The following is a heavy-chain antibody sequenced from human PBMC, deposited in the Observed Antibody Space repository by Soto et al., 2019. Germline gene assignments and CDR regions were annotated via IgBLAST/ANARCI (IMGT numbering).Heavy chain of an antibody. V-gene: IGHV4-30-4*01. Sequence: SETLSLTCTVSGGSISSGDYYWSWIRQPPGKGLEWIGYIYYSGSTYYNPSLKSRVTISVDTSKNQFSLKLSSVTAADTAVYYCARSFAQSTSSNWALFDYWGQGTLVTVSS. CDR2: IYYSGST. CDR1: GGSISSGDYY. D-gene: IGHD4-4*01. J-gene: IGHJ4*02. CDR3: ARSFAQSTSSNWALFDY.